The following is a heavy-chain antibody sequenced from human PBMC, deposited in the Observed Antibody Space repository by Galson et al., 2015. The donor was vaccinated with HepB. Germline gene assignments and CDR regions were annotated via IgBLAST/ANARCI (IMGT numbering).Heavy chain of an antibody. CDR3: ARGVIVVVPAVYYYGMDV. V-gene: IGHV6-1*01. D-gene: IGHD2-2*01. J-gene: IGHJ6*02. Sequence: CAISGDSVSSNSAAWNWIRQSPSRGLEWLGRTYYRSKWYNDYAVSVKSRITINPDTSKNQFSLQLNSVTPEDTAVYYCARGVIVVVPAVYYYGMDVWGQGTTVTVSS. CDR2: TYYRSKWYN. CDR1: GDSVSSNSAA.